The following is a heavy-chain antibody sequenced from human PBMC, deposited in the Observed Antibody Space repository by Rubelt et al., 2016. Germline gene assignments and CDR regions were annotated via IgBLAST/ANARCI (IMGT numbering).Heavy chain of an antibody. J-gene: IGHJ3*01. CDR1: GGSISSYY. D-gene: IGHD2-21*02. V-gene: IGHV4-59*01. CDR3: ARFCGGDCYYESPNAFDF. CDR2: IYYSGST. Sequence: QVQLQESGPGLVKPSETLSLTCTVSGGSISSYYWSWIRQPPGKGLEWIGYIYYSGSTHYNPSLKSRVTISVDTSKNQFSLNLSSVTAADTAVYYWARFCGGDCYYESPNAFDFWGQGTMVTVSS.